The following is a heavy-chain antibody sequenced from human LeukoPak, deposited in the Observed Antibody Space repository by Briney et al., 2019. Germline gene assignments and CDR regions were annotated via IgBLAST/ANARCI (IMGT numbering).Heavy chain of an antibody. CDR1: GFTFSSYN. V-gene: IGHV3-48*02. D-gene: IGHD3-10*01. Sequence: GGSLRLSCAASGFTFSSYNMHWVRQAPGKGLEWVSYISSGSSTIYYADSVKGRFTISRDNAKKSLYLQMNSLTDEDTAVYYCARDWFGTTYYGMDVWGQGTTVTVSS. CDR2: ISSGSSTI. J-gene: IGHJ6*02. CDR3: ARDWFGTTYYGMDV.